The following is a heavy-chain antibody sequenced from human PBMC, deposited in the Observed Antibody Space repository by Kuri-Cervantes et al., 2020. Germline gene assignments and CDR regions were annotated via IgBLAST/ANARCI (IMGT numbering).Heavy chain of an antibody. CDR2: IYHSGST. CDR3: ARAGYYYDSSGLDY. V-gene: IGHV4-30-2*01. D-gene: IGHD3-22*01. CDR1: DGSISSGGYS. J-gene: IGHJ4*02. Sequence: LRLSCAVSDGSISSGGYSWSWIRQPPGKGLEWIGYIYHSGSTYYNPSLKSRVTISVDRSKNQFSLKLSSVTAADTAVYYCARAGYYYDSSGLDYWGQGTLVTVSS.